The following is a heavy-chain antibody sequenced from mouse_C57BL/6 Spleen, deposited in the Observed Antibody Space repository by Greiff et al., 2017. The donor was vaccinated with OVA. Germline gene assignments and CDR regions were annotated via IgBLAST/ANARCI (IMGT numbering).Heavy chain of an antibody. CDR3: ARDRYGYDVWIAY. CDR1: GFSITSGYS. D-gene: IGHD2-2*01. Sequence: EVQRVESGPGLVKPSQSLSLTCFVTGFSITSGYSWNWIRQFPGNKLEWMGYIIYDGSNNYNPSLTNRISITRETSKTQFLLKLNSVTTEDTATYYCARDRYGYDVWIAYWGQGTLGTVSA. V-gene: IGHV3-6*01. CDR2: IIYDGSN. J-gene: IGHJ3*01.